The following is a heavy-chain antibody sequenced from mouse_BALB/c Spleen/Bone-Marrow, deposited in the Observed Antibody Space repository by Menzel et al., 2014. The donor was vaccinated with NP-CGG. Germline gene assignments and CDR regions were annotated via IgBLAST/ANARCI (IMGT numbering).Heavy chain of an antibody. V-gene: IGHV5-12-1*01. D-gene: IGHD1-1*01. CDR1: GFALSSYD. Sequence: EVKLVESGGGLVKPGGSLKLSCAASGFALSSYDMSWVRQTPEKRLEWVAYISSGGGSTYYPDTVKGRFTISRDNAKNTLYLQMSSLKSEDTAMYYCARPLYYYGSSPFYAMDYWGQGTSVTVSS. CDR2: ISSGGGST. J-gene: IGHJ4*01. CDR3: ARPLYYYGSSPFYAMDY.